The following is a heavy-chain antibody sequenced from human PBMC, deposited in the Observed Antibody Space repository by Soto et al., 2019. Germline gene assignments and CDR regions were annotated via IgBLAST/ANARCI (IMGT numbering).Heavy chain of an antibody. CDR3: AKDLQSYGDYDYYCY. Sequence: VQLVESGGGEVQPGRSLTISCAASGFTFSTYGMHWVRQTPGKGLEWVAVISYDGTNKFYSDSVKGRFTISRDNFKNTLTRQMNSLRADDTAVYSCAKDLQSYGDYDYYCY. J-gene: IGHJ6*03. V-gene: IGHV3-30*18. D-gene: IGHD2-21*02. CDR1: GFTFSTYG. CDR2: ISYDGTNK.